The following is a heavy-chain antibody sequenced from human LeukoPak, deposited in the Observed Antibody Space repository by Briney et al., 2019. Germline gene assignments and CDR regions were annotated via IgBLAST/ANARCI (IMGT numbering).Heavy chain of an antibody. D-gene: IGHD3-22*01. CDR1: GYSFTSYW. Sequence: GESLKISCKGSGYSFTSYWIGWVRQMPGKGLEWMGIIYPGDSDTRYSPSFQGQVTVSADKSISTAYLQWSSLKASDTAMYYCAREGGYDSSGYPNWLDPWGQGTLVTVSS. J-gene: IGHJ5*02. CDR2: IYPGDSDT. V-gene: IGHV5-51*01. CDR3: AREGGYDSSGYPNWLDP.